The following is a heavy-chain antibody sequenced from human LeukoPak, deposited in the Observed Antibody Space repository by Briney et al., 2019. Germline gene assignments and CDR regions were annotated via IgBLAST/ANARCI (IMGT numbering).Heavy chain of an antibody. CDR2: FDPEDGET. CDR3: AREGRDWERYYYDSSGYPSRNYYYYGMDV. V-gene: IGHV1-24*01. J-gene: IGHJ6*02. CDR1: GYTLTELS. D-gene: IGHD3-22*01. Sequence: ASVKVSCKVSGYTLTELSMHWVRQAPGKGLEWMGGFDPEDGETIYAQKFQGRVTMTEDTSTDTAYMELSSLRSEDTAVYYCAREGRDWERYYYDSSGYPSRNYYYYGMDVWGQGTTVTVSS.